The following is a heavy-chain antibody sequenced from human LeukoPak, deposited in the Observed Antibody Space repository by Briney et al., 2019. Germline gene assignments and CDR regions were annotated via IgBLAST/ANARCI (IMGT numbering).Heavy chain of an antibody. V-gene: IGHV4-39*01. J-gene: IGHJ5*02. CDR3: ARHNVLLWCGELLGWFDP. CDR2: IYYTGST. CDR1: GGSMSGCVYH. Sequence: KPSETLSLTCTVSGGSMSGCVYHWGWIRQPPGKGLEGVGTIYYTGSTYYNPSLKSRVSISVDTSKNQFSLKLSSVTAADTAVYNCARHNVLLWCGELLGWFDPWGQGTLVTVSS. D-gene: IGHD3-10*01.